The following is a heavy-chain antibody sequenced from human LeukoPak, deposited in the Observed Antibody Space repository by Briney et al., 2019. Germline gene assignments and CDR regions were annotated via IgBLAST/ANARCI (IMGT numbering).Heavy chain of an antibody. Sequence: ASVKVSCKVSGYTLTELSMHWVRQAPGQGLEWMGWISAYNGNTNYAQKLQGRVTMTTDTSTSTAYMELRSLRSDDTAVYYCARAVRYFDWLFPNWFDPWGQGTLVTVSS. CDR3: ARAVRYFDWLFPNWFDP. D-gene: IGHD3-9*01. CDR2: ISAYNGNT. J-gene: IGHJ5*02. V-gene: IGHV1-18*01. CDR1: GYTLTELS.